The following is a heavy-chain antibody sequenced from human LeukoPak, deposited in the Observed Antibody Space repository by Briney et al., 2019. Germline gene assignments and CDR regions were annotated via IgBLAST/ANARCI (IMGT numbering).Heavy chain of an antibody. CDR1: GGSISSGGYY. CDR2: IYYSGST. Sequence: KSSETLSLTCTVSGGSISSGGYYWSWIRQHPGKGLEWIGYIYYSGSTYYNPSLKSRVTISVDTSKNQSSLKLSSVTAADTAVYYCARVGYGGNLRPYYFDYWGQGTLVTVSS. J-gene: IGHJ4*02. V-gene: IGHV4-31*03. D-gene: IGHD4-23*01. CDR3: ARVGYGGNLRPYYFDY.